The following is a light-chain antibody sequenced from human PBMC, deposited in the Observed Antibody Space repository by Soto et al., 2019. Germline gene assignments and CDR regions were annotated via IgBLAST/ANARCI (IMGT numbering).Light chain of an antibody. CDR3: SSYTSSSTPYV. CDR1: SSDVGGYNY. CDR2: DVS. Sequence: QSALTQPASVSGSPGQSITISCTGTSSDVGGYNYVSWYQQHPGKAPKLMIYDVSNRPSGVSNRFSGSKSGNTASLNISGLQAEDEADYYCSSYTSSSTPYVFGTGIKVTVL. V-gene: IGLV2-14*01. J-gene: IGLJ1*01.